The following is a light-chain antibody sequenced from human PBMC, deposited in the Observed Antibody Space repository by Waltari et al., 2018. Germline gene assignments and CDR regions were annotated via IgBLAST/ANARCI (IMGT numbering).Light chain of an antibody. Sequence: QPALTQPPSVSAAPGQKVTISCSGGHSNLGTNLVSWYQQVPGSAPKLLIFEDEKRPSGISARFSGSKSGTSATLAITGLQPGDEADFYCGTWDTSLSPHVIFGGGTRLTVL. V-gene: IGLV1-51*01. J-gene: IGLJ2*01. CDR2: EDE. CDR3: GTWDTSLSPHVI. CDR1: HSNLGTNL.